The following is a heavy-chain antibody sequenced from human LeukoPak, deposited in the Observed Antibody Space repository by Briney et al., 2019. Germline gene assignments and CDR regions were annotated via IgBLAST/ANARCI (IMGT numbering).Heavy chain of an antibody. Sequence: PSETLSLTCTVSGGSISSSSYYWGWIRQPPGKGLEWIGSIYYSGSTYYNPSLKSRVTISVDTSKNQFSLKLSSVTAADTAVYYCARDLGGYDYNWFDPWGQGTLVTVSS. CDR2: IYYSGST. D-gene: IGHD5-12*01. CDR1: GGSISSSSYY. CDR3: ARDLGGYDYNWFDP. J-gene: IGHJ5*02. V-gene: IGHV4-39*07.